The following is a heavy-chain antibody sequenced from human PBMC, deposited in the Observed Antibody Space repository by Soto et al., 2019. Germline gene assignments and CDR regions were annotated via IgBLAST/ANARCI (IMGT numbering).Heavy chain of an antibody. V-gene: IGHV4-31*03. J-gene: IGHJ5*02. D-gene: IGHD3-22*01. Sequence: SETLSLTCTVSGGSISSGGYYWSWIRQHPGKGLEWIGYIYYSGSTYYNPSLKSRVTISVDTSKNQFSLKLSSVTAADTAVYYCARDDWNTYYYDSSGYDGQPRHCFDPWGQGTLVTVSS. CDR1: GGSISSGGYY. CDR3: ARDDWNTYYYDSSGYDGQPRHCFDP. CDR2: IYYSGST.